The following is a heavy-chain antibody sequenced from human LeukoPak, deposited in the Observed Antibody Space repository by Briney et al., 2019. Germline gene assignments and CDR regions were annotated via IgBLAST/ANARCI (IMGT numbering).Heavy chain of an antibody. Sequence: SETLSLTCTVSGGSISSYYWSWIRQPPGKGLEWIGEINHSGSTNYNPSLKSRVTISVDTSKNQFSLKLSSVTAADTAVYYCARRAGYYDYVWGSYRYPQPFDYWGQGTLVTVSS. J-gene: IGHJ4*02. CDR2: INHSGST. D-gene: IGHD3-16*02. V-gene: IGHV4-34*01. CDR3: ARRAGYYDYVWGSYRYPQPFDY. CDR1: GGSISSYY.